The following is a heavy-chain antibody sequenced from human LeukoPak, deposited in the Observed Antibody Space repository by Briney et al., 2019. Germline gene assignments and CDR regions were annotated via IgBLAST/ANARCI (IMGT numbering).Heavy chain of an antibody. CDR2: IYDSGSS. V-gene: IGHV4-39*02. CDR3: ARLRGQSYGYIDD. Sequence: SETLSLTCTVSGGSISSSGYYWSCIPQPPGKGLDWIVSIYDSGSSYYDPSLKSPLTISVDTPKSHFSVRRSSVTAAHTSACSCARLRGQSYGYIDDWGEGSLVTVSS. D-gene: IGHD3-16*02. CDR1: GGSISSSGYY. J-gene: IGHJ4*02.